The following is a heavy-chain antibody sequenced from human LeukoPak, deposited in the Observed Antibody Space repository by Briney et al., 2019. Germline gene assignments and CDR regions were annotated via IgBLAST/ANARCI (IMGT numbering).Heavy chain of an antibody. D-gene: IGHD3-3*01. Sequence: ASVKVSCKASGYTFTGYYMHWVRQAPGQGLEWMGRINHNSGGTNYAQKFQGRVTMTRDTSISTAYMELSRLRSDDTAVYYCARGGYDFVYYYYGMDVWGQGTTVTVSS. V-gene: IGHV1-2*06. CDR2: INHNSGGT. J-gene: IGHJ6*02. CDR3: ARGGYDFVYYYYGMDV. CDR1: GYTFTGYY.